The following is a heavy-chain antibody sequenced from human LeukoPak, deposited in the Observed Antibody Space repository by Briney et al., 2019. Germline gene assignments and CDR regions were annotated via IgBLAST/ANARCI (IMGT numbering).Heavy chain of an antibody. CDR3: AADPQWGGTYHI. CDR2: YDPEEGKT. Sequence: VSVKVSCKVSGYTLTELAMHWVRQVPGKGLEWMGGYDPEEGKTVYAQKFQVRIAMTDDTSTDTTYMELSSLRSEDTAVYYCAADPQWGGTYHIWGQGTVVIVSS. D-gene: IGHD6-19*01. CDR1: GYTLTELA. V-gene: IGHV1-24*01. J-gene: IGHJ3*02.